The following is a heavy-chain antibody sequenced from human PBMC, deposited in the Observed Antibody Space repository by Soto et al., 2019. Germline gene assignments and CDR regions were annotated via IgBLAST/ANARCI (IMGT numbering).Heavy chain of an antibody. CDR3: ASSLSAAGTYHYYYYGMDV. V-gene: IGHV3-53*01. J-gene: IGHJ6*02. CDR1: GFTVSSNY. CDR2: IYSGGST. D-gene: IGHD6-13*01. Sequence: GGSLRLSCAASGFTVSSNYMSWVRQAPGKGLEWASVIYSGGSTYYADSVKGRFTISRDNSKNTLYLQMNSLRAEDTAVYYCASSLSAAGTYHYYYYGMDVWGQGTMVTVSS.